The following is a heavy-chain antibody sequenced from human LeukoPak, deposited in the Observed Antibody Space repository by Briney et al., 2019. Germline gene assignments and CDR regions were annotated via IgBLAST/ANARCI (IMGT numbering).Heavy chain of an antibody. Sequence: ASVKVSCKASGYTFINYGITWVRQAPGQGLEWMGRIIPILGIANYAQKFQGRVTITADKSTSTAYMELSSLRSEDTAVYYCARDGSILRWDYWGQGTLVTVSS. CDR1: GYTFINYG. D-gene: IGHD4-23*01. V-gene: IGHV1-69*04. CDR2: IIPILGIA. J-gene: IGHJ4*02. CDR3: ARDGSILRWDY.